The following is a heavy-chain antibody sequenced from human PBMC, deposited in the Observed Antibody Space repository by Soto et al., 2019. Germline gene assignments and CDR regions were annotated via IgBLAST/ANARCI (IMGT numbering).Heavy chain of an antibody. CDR1: GYSFTGYY. CDR2: INPNSGAT. D-gene: IGHD2-2*01. J-gene: IGHJ4*02. Sequence: ASVKVSCKASGYSFTGYYMLWVRLAPGQGLQWMGWINPNSGATTYALEFQGRVTMTRDTSITTAHVELRRLRSDDTAIYYCSRGGLTPGAIGDYFEFWGQGTVVTVSS. V-gene: IGHV1-2*02. CDR3: SRGGLTPGAIGDYFEF.